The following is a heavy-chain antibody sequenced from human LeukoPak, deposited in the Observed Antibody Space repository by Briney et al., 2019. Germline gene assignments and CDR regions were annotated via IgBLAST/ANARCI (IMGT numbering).Heavy chain of an antibody. CDR3: ATDRRYYDSHTYGMDV. CDR1: GYTLTELS. CDR2: FDPEDGET. Sequence: ASVKVSCKVSGYTLTELSMHWVRQAPGKGLEWMGGFDPEDGETIYAQKFQGRVTMTEDTSTDTAYMELSSLRSEDTAVYYCATDRRYYDSHTYGMDVWGQGTTVTVSS. D-gene: IGHD3-22*01. J-gene: IGHJ6*02. V-gene: IGHV1-24*01.